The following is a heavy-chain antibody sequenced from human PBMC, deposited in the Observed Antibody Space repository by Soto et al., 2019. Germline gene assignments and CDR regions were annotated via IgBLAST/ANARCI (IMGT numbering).Heavy chain of an antibody. D-gene: IGHD3-22*01. CDR2: IYYSGST. V-gene: IGHV4-39*01. Sequence: PSETLSLTCTVSGGSISSSSYYWGWIRQPPGKGLEWIGSIYYSGSTYYNPSLKSRVTISVDTSKNQFSLKLSSVTAADTAVYYCASGVTYYYDSSGYYLDYWGQGTLVT. J-gene: IGHJ4*02. CDR1: GGSISSSSYY. CDR3: ASGVTYYYDSSGYYLDY.